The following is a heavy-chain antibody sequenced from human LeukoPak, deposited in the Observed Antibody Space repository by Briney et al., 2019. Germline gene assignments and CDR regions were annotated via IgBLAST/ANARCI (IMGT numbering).Heavy chain of an antibody. Sequence: PSETLSLTCAVYGGSFSGYYWSWICQPPGKGLEWIGEINHSGSTNYNPSLKSRVTISVDTSKNQFTLKLSSVTAADTAVYYCARVRQQLVPAYFDYWGQGTLVTVSS. CDR3: ARVRQQLVPAYFDY. V-gene: IGHV4-34*01. CDR2: INHSGST. CDR1: GGSFSGYY. J-gene: IGHJ4*02. D-gene: IGHD6-13*01.